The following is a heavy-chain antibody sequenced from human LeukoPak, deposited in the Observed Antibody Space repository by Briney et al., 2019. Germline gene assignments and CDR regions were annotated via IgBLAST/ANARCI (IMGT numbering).Heavy chain of an antibody. J-gene: IGHJ5*02. Sequence: ASVTVCFTGAVYTFTSYDITWERQATGQGLEWMGWMNPNSGNTGYAQKFQGRVTMTRNTSISTAYMELSSLRSDDTAVYYCQRAFDPWGQGTLVTVSS. CDR2: MNPNSGNT. V-gene: IGHV1-8*01. CDR1: VYTFTSYD. CDR3: QRAFDP. D-gene: IGHD2-2*01.